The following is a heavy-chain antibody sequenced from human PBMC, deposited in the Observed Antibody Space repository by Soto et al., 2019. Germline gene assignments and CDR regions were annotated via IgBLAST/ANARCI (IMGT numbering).Heavy chain of an antibody. CDR1: GFTFSSYG. D-gene: IGHD5-18*01. CDR3: AKGRTAMTYFDY. V-gene: IGHV3-30*18. J-gene: IGHJ4*02. CDR2: ISYDGSNK. Sequence: QEQLVESGGGVVQPGRSLRLSCAASGFTFSSYGMHWVRQAPGKGLEWVAVISYDGSNKYYVDSVKGRFTISRDNSKNTLYLQMNSLRAEDTAVYYCAKGRTAMTYFDYWGQGTRVTVSS.